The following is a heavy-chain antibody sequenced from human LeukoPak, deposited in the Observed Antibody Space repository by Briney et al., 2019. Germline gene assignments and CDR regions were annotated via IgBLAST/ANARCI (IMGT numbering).Heavy chain of an antibody. V-gene: IGHV3-74*03. J-gene: IGHJ4*02. CDR2: INTDGTST. D-gene: IGHD6-6*01. CDR3: ARVTGASSSSGSYRY. CDR1: GFTFSNYW. Sequence: GGSLRLSCAASGFTFSNYWMHWVRQAPGKGLVWVSRINTDGTSTTYADSVKGRFTISRDNAANTLYLQVNSLRAEDTAVYYCARVTGASSSSGSYRYWGQGTLVTVSS.